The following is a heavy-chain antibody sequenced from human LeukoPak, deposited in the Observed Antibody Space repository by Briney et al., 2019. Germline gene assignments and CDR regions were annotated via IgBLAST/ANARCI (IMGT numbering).Heavy chain of an antibody. CDR1: GFTVSSNY. CDR3: AKRLGGRSSSSERAYDY. CDR2: IYSGGSK. Sequence: GGSLRLSCAASGFTVSSNYMSWVRQAPGKGLEWVSVIYSGGSKYYADSVKGRFTISRDNSKNTLYLQMNSLRAEDTAVYYCAKRLGGRSSSSERAYDYWGQGTLVTVSS. J-gene: IGHJ4*02. D-gene: IGHD6-6*01. V-gene: IGHV3-66*04.